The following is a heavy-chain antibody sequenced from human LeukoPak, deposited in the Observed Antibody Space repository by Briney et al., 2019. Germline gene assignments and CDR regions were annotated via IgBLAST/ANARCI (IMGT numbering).Heavy chain of an antibody. CDR2: ISGSGGST. CDR3: ASSRVPRPTVTPDWYFDY. D-gene: IGHD4-17*01. V-gene: IGHV3-23*01. Sequence: GGSLRLSCAASGFTFSSYAMSWVRQAPGKGLEWVSAISGSGGSTYYADSVKGRFTIPRDNSKNTLYLQMNSLRAEDTAVYYCASSRVPRPTVTPDWYFDYWGQGTLVTVSS. CDR1: GFTFSSYA. J-gene: IGHJ4*02.